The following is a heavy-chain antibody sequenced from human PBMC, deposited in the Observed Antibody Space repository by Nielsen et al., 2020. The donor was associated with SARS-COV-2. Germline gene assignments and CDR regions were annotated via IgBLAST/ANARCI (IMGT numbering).Heavy chain of an antibody. D-gene: IGHD4-11*01. V-gene: IGHV3-11*06. CDR1: GFTFSDYY. CDR3: ARESVTGTDAFDI. CDR2: ISSSSSYT. J-gene: IGHJ3*02. Sequence: GESLKISCAASGFTFSDYYMSWIRQAPGKGLEWVSYISSSSSYTNYANSVKGRFTISRDNARNSVYLQMNSLRAEDTAVYYCARESVTGTDAFDIWGQGTVVTVSS.